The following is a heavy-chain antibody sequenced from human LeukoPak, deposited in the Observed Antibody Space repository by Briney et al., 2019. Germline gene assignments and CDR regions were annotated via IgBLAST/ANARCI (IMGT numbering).Heavy chain of an antibody. CDR3: ARDFEHYYDSSGFKDLGAFDI. CDR1: GYTFTGYY. J-gene: IGHJ3*02. CDR2: INPSGGST. D-gene: IGHD3-22*01. V-gene: IGHV1-46*01. Sequence: ASVKVSCKASGYTFTGYYMHWVRQAPGQGLEWMGIINPSGGSTSYAQKFQGRVTMTRDMSTSTVYMELSSLRSEDTAVYYCARDFEHYYDSSGFKDLGAFDIWGQGTMVTVSS.